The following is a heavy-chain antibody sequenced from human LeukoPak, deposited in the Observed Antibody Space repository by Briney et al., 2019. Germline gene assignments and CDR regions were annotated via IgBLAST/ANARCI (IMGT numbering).Heavy chain of an antibody. CDR3: ARDRGRKYQLQYWYFDL. Sequence: PSETLSLTCTVSGGSISSYYWSWIRQPPGKGLEWIGYIYYSGSTNYNPSLKSRVTISVDTSKNHFSLNLSSVTAADTAVYYCARDRGRKYQLQYWYFDLWGRGTLVTVSS. V-gene: IGHV4-59*12. CDR1: GGSISSYY. J-gene: IGHJ2*01. D-gene: IGHD2-2*01. CDR2: IYYSGST.